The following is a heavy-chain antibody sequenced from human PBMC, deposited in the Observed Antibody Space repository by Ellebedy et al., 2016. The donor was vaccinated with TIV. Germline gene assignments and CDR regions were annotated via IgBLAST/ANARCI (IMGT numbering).Heavy chain of an antibody. Sequence: PGGSLRLSCTATGFNFGDYALTWVRQAPGRGLEWVGVIKNRAFGETIQYAASVKGRFTISRDDSKSIAYLQMNSLKTEDTAVYYCTRANWCGYSTGASDYWGQGTLVTVSS. CDR1: GFNFGDYA. J-gene: IGHJ4*02. V-gene: IGHV3-49*04. D-gene: IGHD2-15*01. CDR3: TRANWCGYSTGASDY. CDR2: IKNRAFGETI.